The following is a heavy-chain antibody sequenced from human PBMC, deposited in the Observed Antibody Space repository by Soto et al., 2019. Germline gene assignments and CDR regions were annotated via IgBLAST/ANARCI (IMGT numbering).Heavy chain of an antibody. CDR1: GFTFNIYA. CDR3: AKFFVETGGSSGWPWSFHF. J-gene: IGHJ4*02. V-gene: IGHV3-23*01. CDR2: ISADGGTT. Sequence: GGSLRLSCAASGFTFNIYAMSWVRQAPGKGLEWVSGISADGGTTYYADSVKGRFTISRDNSRNTLHLQMNSLRAEDTAIYYCAKFFVETGGSSGWPWSFHFWGQGTLVTVSS. D-gene: IGHD6-25*01.